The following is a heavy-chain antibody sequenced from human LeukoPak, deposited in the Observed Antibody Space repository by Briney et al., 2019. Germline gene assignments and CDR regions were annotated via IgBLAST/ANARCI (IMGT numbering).Heavy chain of an antibody. D-gene: IGHD1-1*01. V-gene: IGHV4-59*01. CDR1: GGSISSYY. Sequence: PSETLSLTCTVSGGSISSYYWSWIRQPPGKGMEWIGYISYSGSTNFNPSLKSRVTISVDTSKNQFSLKLSSVTAADTAVYYCAREGTAGTNLNWFDPWGQGTLVTVSS. CDR2: ISYSGST. J-gene: IGHJ5*02. CDR3: AREGTAGTNLNWFDP.